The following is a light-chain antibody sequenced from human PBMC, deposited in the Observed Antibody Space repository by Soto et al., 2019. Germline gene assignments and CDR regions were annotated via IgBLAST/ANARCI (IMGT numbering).Light chain of an antibody. CDR3: QQYNDWPRT. V-gene: IGKV3-15*01. Sequence: TPSPSTLSASQWARVALSCRASEGVGSSLAWYQQKPGQAPRVLIYGASTTAPGIPARFSGSGSGTEFTLTISSLQSEDSAVYHCQQYNDWPRTFGQGTKVDIK. CDR2: GAS. J-gene: IGKJ1*01. CDR1: EGVGSS.